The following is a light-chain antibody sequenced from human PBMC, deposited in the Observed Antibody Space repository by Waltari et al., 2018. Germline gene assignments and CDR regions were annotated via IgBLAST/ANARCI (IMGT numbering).Light chain of an antibody. Sequence: IQMTHSPSSLSASVGDRVTITCRASQSISTYLNWYQRKPGKAPKLLIYAASTLPSGVPSRFSGNGSGTDFALTISSLQPEDFATYYCQQSYNTPYTFGQGTKLEIK. CDR1: QSISTY. V-gene: IGKV1-39*01. J-gene: IGKJ2*01. CDR3: QQSYNTPYT. CDR2: AAS.